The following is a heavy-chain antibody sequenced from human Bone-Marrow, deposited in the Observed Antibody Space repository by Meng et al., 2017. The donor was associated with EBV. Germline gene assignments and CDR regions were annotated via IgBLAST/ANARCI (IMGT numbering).Heavy chain of an antibody. CDR1: GFTFSSYG. V-gene: IGHV3-30*18. CDR3: ANAAAGTFQTDFDY. J-gene: IGHJ4*02. Sequence: VQLLESXGGVVQPGRSLRRSCAASGFTFSSYGMHWVRQAPGKGLEWVAVISYDGSNKYYADAVKGRFTISRDNSKNTLYLQMNSLRAEDTAVYYCANAAAGTFQTDFDYGGQGTLVIVSS. D-gene: IGHD6-13*01. CDR2: ISYDGSNK.